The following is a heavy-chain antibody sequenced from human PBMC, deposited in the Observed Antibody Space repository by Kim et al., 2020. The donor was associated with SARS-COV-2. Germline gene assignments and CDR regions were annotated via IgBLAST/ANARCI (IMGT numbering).Heavy chain of an antibody. CDR3: ARGTYDYVCGSYRFVY. CDR1: GGSISGYH. D-gene: IGHD3-16*02. CDR2: IYYSGNT. J-gene: IGHJ4*02. V-gene: IGHV4-59*01. Sequence: SETLSLTCTVSGGSISGYHWSWIRQSPGRGLEWIGYIYYSGNTNYSPSLKSRVTISIDTSKNQFSLKLRSVTAADTAVYYCARGTYDYVCGSYRFVYWGQGTLVTVSS.